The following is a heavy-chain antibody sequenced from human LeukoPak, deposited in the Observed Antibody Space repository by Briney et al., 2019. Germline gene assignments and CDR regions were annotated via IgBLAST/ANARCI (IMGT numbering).Heavy chain of an antibody. V-gene: IGHV1-2*02. CDR1: GYTFTGYY. Sequence: ASVKVSCKASGYTFTGYYMHWVRQAPGQGLEWMGWINPNSGGTNYAQKFQGRVTMTRDTSISTAYMELSRLRSDDTAVYYCARAPVTIFGTYNWFDPWGQGTLVTVSS. D-gene: IGHD3-3*01. J-gene: IGHJ5*02. CDR2: INPNSGGT. CDR3: ARAPVTIFGTYNWFDP.